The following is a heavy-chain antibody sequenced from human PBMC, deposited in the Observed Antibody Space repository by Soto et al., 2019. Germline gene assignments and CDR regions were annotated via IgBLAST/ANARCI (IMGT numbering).Heavy chain of an antibody. J-gene: IGHJ5*02. Sequence: SETLSLTCAVYGGSFSGYYWSWIRQPPGKGLEWIGEINHSGSTNYNPSLKSRATISVDTSRNQFSLKLSSVTAADTAVYYCARGGGILTGYYGPWGQGTLVTVSS. CDR3: ARGGGILTGYYGP. CDR1: GGSFSGYY. D-gene: IGHD3-9*01. CDR2: INHSGST. V-gene: IGHV4-34*01.